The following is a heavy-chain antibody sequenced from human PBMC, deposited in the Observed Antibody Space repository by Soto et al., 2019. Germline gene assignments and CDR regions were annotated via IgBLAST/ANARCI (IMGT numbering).Heavy chain of an antibody. CDR3: ARRGSGSYYDS. Sequence: EVQLLESGGGLVQPGGSLRLSCAASGFTFSSYAMRWVRQAPGKGLEWVSAISGSGDSTYYADSVKGRFTTSRDNSKNTLYLQMNRLRAEDTAVYYCARRGSGSYYDSWGQGTLVTVSS. D-gene: IGHD1-26*01. CDR1: GFTFSSYA. J-gene: IGHJ4*02. CDR2: ISGSGDST. V-gene: IGHV3-23*01.